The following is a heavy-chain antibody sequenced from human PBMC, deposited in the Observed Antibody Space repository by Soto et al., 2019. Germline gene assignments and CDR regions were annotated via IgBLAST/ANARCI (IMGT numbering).Heavy chain of an antibody. D-gene: IGHD6-19*01. Sequence: QVQLVESGGGVVQPGRSLRLSCAASGFTFSSYAMHWVRQAPGKGLEWVAVISYDGSNKYYADSVKGRFTISRDNSKNTLYLQMNRLRAEDTAVYYCARDSRSSGWPHNDYWGQGTLVTVSS. CDR1: GFTFSSYA. V-gene: IGHV3-30-3*01. CDR3: ARDSRSSGWPHNDY. CDR2: ISYDGSNK. J-gene: IGHJ4*02.